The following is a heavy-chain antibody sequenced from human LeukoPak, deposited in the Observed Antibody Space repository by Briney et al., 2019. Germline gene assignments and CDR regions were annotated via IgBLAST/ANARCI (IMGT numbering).Heavy chain of an antibody. CDR1: GYTFINNW. Sequence: GASVKVSCKASGYTFINNWMHWVRQAPGQGLEWIGLINPTGTGTLYAQKFQGRVTMTRDMSTSTDYMELSSLRSEDTAVYYCARDNSVGDIAWWFDPWGQGTRVTVSS. CDR3: ARDNSVGDIAWWFDP. D-gene: IGHD3-10*01. J-gene: IGHJ5*02. CDR2: INPTGTGT. V-gene: IGHV1-46*01.